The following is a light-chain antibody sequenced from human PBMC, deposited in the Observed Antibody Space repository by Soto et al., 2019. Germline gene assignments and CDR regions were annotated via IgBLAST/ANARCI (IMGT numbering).Light chain of an antibody. J-gene: IGLJ1*01. Sequence: QSALIQPPSVCGSPGQSFTISCTGTSSDVGTYDYVSWFQHHPGTVPKPMIYSVTSRPSGVPDRFSDSKSGNPASMTISGLQPGDGADYFCFSYTSSATSVLGTGTKVTVL. CDR2: SVT. CDR3: FSYTSSATSV. CDR1: SSDVGTYDY. V-gene: IGLV2-11*01.